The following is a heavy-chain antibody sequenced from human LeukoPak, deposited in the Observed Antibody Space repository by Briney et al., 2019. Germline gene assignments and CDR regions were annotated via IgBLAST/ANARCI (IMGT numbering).Heavy chain of an antibody. D-gene: IGHD6-6*01. CDR2: TNWDGGRT. Sequence: PGGSLRLSCAASGFTFDDYAMSWVRQTPGKGLEWVSGTNWDGGRTGYADSVKGRFTISRDNARNSLYLRMNSLRAEDTAVYYCARDPGAYSSSPIDYWGQGTLVTVSS. CDR1: GFTFDDYA. V-gene: IGHV3-20*04. J-gene: IGHJ4*02. CDR3: ARDPGAYSSSPIDY.